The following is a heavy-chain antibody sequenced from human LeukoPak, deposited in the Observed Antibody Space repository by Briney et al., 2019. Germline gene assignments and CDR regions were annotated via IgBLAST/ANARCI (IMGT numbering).Heavy chain of an antibody. Sequence: SETLSLTCTVSNYSISSGYYWGWIRRPPGKGLEWIGSIYYSGSTYYNPSLKSRATISVDTSKNQFSLNLSSVTAADTAVYYCARDFSGYYDSSGYSSGGAFDIWGQGTMVTVSS. CDR2: IYYSGST. CDR3: ARDFSGYYDSSGYSSGGAFDI. CDR1: NYSISSGYY. D-gene: IGHD3-22*01. V-gene: IGHV4-38-2*02. J-gene: IGHJ3*02.